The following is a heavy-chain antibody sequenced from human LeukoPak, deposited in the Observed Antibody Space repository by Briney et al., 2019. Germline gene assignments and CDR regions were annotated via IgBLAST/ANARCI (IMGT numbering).Heavy chain of an antibody. D-gene: IGHD5-12*01. Sequence: GGSLRLSCAASGFTFSGSAMHWVRQASGKGLEWVGRIRSKANSYATAYAASVKGRFTISRDDSKNTAYLQMNSLKTEDTAVYYCTGSRDGYKFDYWGQGTLVTVSS. V-gene: IGHV3-73*01. CDR1: GFTFSGSA. CDR2: IRSKANSYAT. CDR3: TGSRDGYKFDY. J-gene: IGHJ4*02.